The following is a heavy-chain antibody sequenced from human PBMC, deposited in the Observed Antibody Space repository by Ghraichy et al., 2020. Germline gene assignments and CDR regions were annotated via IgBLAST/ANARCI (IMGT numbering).Heavy chain of an antibody. V-gene: IGHV1-2*02. CDR2: INPNSGGT. Sequence: ASVKVSCKASGYTFTGYYMHWVRQAPGQGLEWMGWINPNSGGTNYAQKFQGRVTMTRDTSISTAYMELSRLRSDDTAVYYCARDQYYDFWSGYYTQAPSYYYGMDVWGQGTTVTVSS. D-gene: IGHD3-3*01. CDR3: ARDQYYDFWSGYYTQAPSYYYGMDV. J-gene: IGHJ6*02. CDR1: GYTFTGYY.